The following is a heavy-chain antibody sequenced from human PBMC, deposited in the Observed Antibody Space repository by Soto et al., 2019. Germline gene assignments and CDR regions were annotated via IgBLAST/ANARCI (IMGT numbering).Heavy chain of an antibody. CDR3: ARGSTQLLPRLDY. D-gene: IGHD2-2*01. CDR2: IKQDGSEK. CDR1: GFTFSSYW. Sequence: EVQLVESGGGLVQPGGSPRLSCAASGFTFSSYWMSWVRQAPGKGLEWVANIKQDGSEKYYVDSVKGRFTISRDNAKNSLYLQMNSLRAEDTAVYYCARGSTQLLPRLDYWGQGTLVTVSS. V-gene: IGHV3-7*01. J-gene: IGHJ4*02.